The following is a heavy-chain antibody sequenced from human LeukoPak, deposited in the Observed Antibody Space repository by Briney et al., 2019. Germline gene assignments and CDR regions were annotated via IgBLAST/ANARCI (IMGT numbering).Heavy chain of an antibody. Sequence: SETLSLTCTVSGGSISSSSYYWGWIRQPPGKGLEWIGSIYYSGSTYYNPSLKSRVTISVDTSKNQFSLKLSSVTAADTAVYYCARAAYDSSGRYGMDVWGQGTTVTVSS. CDR1: GGSISSSSYY. CDR2: IYYSGST. J-gene: IGHJ6*02. V-gene: IGHV4-39*01. D-gene: IGHD3-22*01. CDR3: ARAAYDSSGRYGMDV.